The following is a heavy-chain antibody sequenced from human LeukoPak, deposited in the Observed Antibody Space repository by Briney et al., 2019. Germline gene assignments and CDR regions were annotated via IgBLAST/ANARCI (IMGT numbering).Heavy chain of an antibody. V-gene: IGHV3-15*01. CDR2: IRSNSDGGST. Sequence: GGSLRLSCAASGFTFSRAWMSWVRQAPGKGLEWVGRIRSNSDGGSTDYAAPVKDRFTISRDDSKNTLYLQMNSLKTEDTAVYYCTTDPRHWGQGTLVTVSS. CDR1: GFTFSRAW. J-gene: IGHJ4*02. CDR3: TTDPRH.